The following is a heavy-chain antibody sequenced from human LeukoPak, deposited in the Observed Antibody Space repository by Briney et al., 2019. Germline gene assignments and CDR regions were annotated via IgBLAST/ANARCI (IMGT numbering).Heavy chain of an antibody. CDR1: GFTFSSYE. D-gene: IGHD6-19*01. CDR3: ARGSLDSSGWFALDY. V-gene: IGHV3-48*03. Sequence: GGSLRLSCAASGFTFSSYEMNWVRQAPGKGLEGVSYISSSGSTIYYADSVKGRFTISRDNAKNSLYLQMNSLRAEDTAVYYCARGSLDSSGWFALDYWGQGTLVTVSS. CDR2: ISSSGSTI. J-gene: IGHJ4*02.